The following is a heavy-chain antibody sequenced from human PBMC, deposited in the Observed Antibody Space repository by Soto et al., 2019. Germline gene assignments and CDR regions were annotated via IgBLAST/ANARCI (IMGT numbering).Heavy chain of an antibody. Sequence: GESLKISCKGSGYSFTSYWIGWVRQMPGKGLEWMGIIYPGDSDTRYSPSFQGQVTISADKSISTAYLQWSSLKASDTAMYYCARPTPNRGYSYGYDAFDIWGQGTMVTVSS. D-gene: IGHD5-18*01. CDR2: IYPGDSDT. CDR1: GYSFTSYW. CDR3: ARPTPNRGYSYGYDAFDI. V-gene: IGHV5-51*01. J-gene: IGHJ3*02.